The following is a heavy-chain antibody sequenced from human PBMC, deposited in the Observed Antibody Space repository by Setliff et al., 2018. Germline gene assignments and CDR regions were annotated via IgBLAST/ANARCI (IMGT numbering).Heavy chain of an antibody. J-gene: IGHJ3*02. CDR1: GYTFSNYY. D-gene: IGHD1-1*01. CDR3: AREEVERAYAFDI. Sequence: GASVKVSCKASGYTFSNYYMHWVRQAPGQGLEWMGIINPSGGSTTYAQKFQGRVTMTRDTSTSTAYMELSSLRSEDTAVYYCAREEVERAYAFDIWGQGTMVTVSS. V-gene: IGHV1-46*01. CDR2: INPSGGST.